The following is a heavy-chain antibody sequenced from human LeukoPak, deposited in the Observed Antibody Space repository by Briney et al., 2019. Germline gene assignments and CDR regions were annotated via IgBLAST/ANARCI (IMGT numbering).Heavy chain of an antibody. V-gene: IGHV4-39*01. Sequence: WVRQPPGKGLEWIGSIYYSGSTYYNPSLKSRVTISVDTSKNQFSLKLSSVTAADTAVYYCVRWNDSSGHYDYWGQGTLVTVSS. J-gene: IGHJ4*02. CDR3: VRWNDSSGHYDY. CDR2: IYYSGST. D-gene: IGHD3-22*01.